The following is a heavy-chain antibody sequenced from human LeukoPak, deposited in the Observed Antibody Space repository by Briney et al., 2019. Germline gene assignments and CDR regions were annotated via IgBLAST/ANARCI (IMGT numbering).Heavy chain of an antibody. Sequence: GASVKVSCKTSGYTFTGYYIQWVRQAPGQGLEWMGWINPNSGGASYVQKFQGRVTMTSDTSISTAYMELGSLRSDDTAVYYCARVESRTLAVAGLDYWGQGPLVTVSS. V-gene: IGHV1-2*02. J-gene: IGHJ4*02. CDR1: GYTFTGYY. CDR2: INPNSGGA. D-gene: IGHD6-19*01. CDR3: ARVESRTLAVAGLDY.